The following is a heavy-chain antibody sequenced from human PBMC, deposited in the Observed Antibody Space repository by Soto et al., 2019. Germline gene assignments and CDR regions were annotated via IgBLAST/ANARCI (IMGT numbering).Heavy chain of an antibody. D-gene: IGHD3-10*01. V-gene: IGHV4-31*03. CDR1: GGSISSGAYY. J-gene: IGHJ3*01. CDR3: ARVSGNAFDV. CDR2: INYSGTT. Sequence: QVQLQESGPGLVKSSQTLSLTCTVSGGSISSGAYYWSWIRQHPGKDLEWIGYINYSGTTYLSPFLQSRGTMSVGTSKNQFSLRLRSVTAADTAVYFCARVSGNAFDVWGQGTMVSVSS.